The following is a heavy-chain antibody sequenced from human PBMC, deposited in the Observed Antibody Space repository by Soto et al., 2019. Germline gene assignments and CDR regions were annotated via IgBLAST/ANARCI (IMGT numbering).Heavy chain of an antibody. V-gene: IGHV3-33*01. CDR1: GFTFSSYG. CDR2: IWYDGSNK. D-gene: IGHD3-10*01. J-gene: IGHJ5*02. CDR3: ARDKVGFGEPWYWFDP. Sequence: QVQLVESGGGVVQPGRSLRLSCAASGFTFSSYGMHWVRQAPGKGLEWVAVIWYDGSNKYYADSVKGRFTISRDNSKNTLYLQMNSLRAEDTAVYYCARDKVGFGEPWYWFDPWGQGTLVTVSS.